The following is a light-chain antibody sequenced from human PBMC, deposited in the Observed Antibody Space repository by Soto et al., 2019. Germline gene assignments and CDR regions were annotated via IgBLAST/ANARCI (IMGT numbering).Light chain of an antibody. CDR3: QQRSNWIT. CDR1: QSVSSY. J-gene: IGKJ5*01. V-gene: IGKV3-11*01. CDR2: DAS. Sequence: EIVLTQSPATLSLSPGERATLSCRASQSVSSYLAWYQQKPGQAPRLLFYDASNRAAGIPARFSGSGSGTDFTLTISSLEPEDVAVYYCQQRSNWITFGQGTRLEIK.